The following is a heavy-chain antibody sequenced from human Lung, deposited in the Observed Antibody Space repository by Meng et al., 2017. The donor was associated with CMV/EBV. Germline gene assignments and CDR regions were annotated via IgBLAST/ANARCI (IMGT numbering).Heavy chain of an antibody. CDR2: ISSSRTYI. V-gene: IGHV3-21*01. Sequence: ESLKISCSASGFTFTAYSMNWVRQAPGQGLEWVASISSSRTYIHYGDSVKGRFSIPRANAKNSLFLQMKCLRADDTAVYFCGSREGGYWGQGTLVTVSS. D-gene: IGHD3-10*01. CDR3: GSREGGY. J-gene: IGHJ4*02. CDR1: GFTFTAYS.